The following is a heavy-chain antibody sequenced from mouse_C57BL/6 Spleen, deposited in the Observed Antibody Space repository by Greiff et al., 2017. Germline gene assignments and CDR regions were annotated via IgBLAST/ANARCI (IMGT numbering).Heavy chain of an antibody. V-gene: IGHV5-9*01. J-gene: IGHJ1*03. CDR3: ARPSYGISYVYWYFDV. CDR2: ISGGGGNT. D-gene: IGHD1-1*01. Sequence: EVKLVESGGGLVKPGGSLKLSCAASGFTFSSYTMPWVRQTPEQRLEWVATISGGGGNTYYPDSVKGRSTISRDKAKNTLYLQMSSLRSEDTAWYYCARPSYGISYVYWYFDVWGTGTTVTVSS. CDR1: GFTFSSYT.